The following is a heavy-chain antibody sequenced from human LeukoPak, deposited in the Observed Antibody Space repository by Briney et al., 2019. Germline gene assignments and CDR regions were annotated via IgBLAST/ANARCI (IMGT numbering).Heavy chain of an antibody. D-gene: IGHD3-3*01. CDR2: INPNSGDT. Sequence: ASVKVSCKASGYTFTDYDMHWVRQAPGQGLEWMGWINPNSGDTKYAQKFQGRVTMTRDTSITIAYMEVSRLRSDDTAVYYCARDTARITIFGVAKYMDVWGKGTTVAVSS. CDR1: GYTFTDYD. CDR3: ARDTARITIFGVAKYMDV. J-gene: IGHJ6*03. V-gene: IGHV1-2*02.